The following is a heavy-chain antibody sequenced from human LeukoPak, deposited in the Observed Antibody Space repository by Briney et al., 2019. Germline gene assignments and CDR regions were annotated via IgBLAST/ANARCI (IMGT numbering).Heavy chain of an antibody. CDR2: ISAYNGNT. J-gene: IGHJ4*02. CDR3: ARVYRYYGSGSRRGFDY. CDR1: GYTCTSYG. V-gene: IGHV1-18*01. Sequence: SVKISCKASGYTCTSYGISWVRQAPGQGLEWMGWISAYNGNTNYAQKLQGRVTMTTDTSTSTAYMELRSLRSDDTAVYYCARVYRYYGSGSRRGFDYWGQGTLVTVSS. D-gene: IGHD3-10*01.